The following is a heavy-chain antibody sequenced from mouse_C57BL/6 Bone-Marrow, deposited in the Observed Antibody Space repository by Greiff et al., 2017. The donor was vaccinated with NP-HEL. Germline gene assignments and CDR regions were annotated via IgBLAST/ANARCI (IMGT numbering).Heavy chain of an antibody. CDR1: GFTFSSYA. J-gene: IGHJ3*01. Sequence: EVKLEESGEGLVKPGGSLKLSCAASGFTFSSYAMSWVRQTPEKRLEWVAYISSGGDYIYYADTVKGRFTISRDNARNTLYLQMSSLKSEDTAMYYCTINWDGGFAYWGQGTLVTVSA. CDR3: TINWDGGFAY. CDR2: ISSGGDYI. V-gene: IGHV5-9-1*02. D-gene: IGHD4-1*01.